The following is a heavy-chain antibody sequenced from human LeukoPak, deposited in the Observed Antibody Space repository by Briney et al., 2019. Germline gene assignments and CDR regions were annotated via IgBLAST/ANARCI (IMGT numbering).Heavy chain of an antibody. D-gene: IGHD2-2*01. CDR1: GLTFRNYG. V-gene: IGHV3-33*03. CDR3: VVILVPGGVWHFDL. CDR2: IYSGGGTTK. Sequence: GGSLRLSCVASGLTFRNYGFHWVRQAPGKGLEWVASIYSGGGTTKYYAEYVKDRFTITRDDSKDTVYLQMNSLSAEDTAVYYCVVILVPGGVWHFDLWGRGTLVTVSS. J-gene: IGHJ2*01.